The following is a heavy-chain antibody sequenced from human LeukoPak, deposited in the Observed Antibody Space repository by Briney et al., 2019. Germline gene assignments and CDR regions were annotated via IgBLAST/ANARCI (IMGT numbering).Heavy chain of an antibody. V-gene: IGHV4-61*02. D-gene: IGHD2-2*01. CDR3: AREVVVVPAAILVHDPAFDI. CDR1: GGSISSGSYY. CDR2: IYTSGST. Sequence: PSETLSLTCTVSGGSISSGSYYWSWIRQPAGKGLEWIGRIYTSGSTNYNPSLKSRVTISVDTSKNQFSLKLSSVTAADTAVYYCAREVVVVPAAILVHDPAFDIWGQGTMVTVSS. J-gene: IGHJ3*02.